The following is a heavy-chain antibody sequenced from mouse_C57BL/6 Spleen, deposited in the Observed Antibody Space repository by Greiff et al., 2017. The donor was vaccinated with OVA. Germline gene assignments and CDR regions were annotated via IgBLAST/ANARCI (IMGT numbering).Heavy chain of an antibody. CDR3: ANHYYGSSPYYYAMDY. CDR2: IWRGGST. J-gene: IGHJ4*01. CDR1: GFSLTSYG. V-gene: IGHV2-5*01. D-gene: IGHD1-1*01. Sequence: QVQLQQSGPGLVQPSQSLSITCTVSGFSLTSYGVHWVRQSPGKGLEWLGVIWRGGSTDYNAAFMSRLSITKDNSKSQVFFKMNSLQADDTAIYYCANHYYGSSPYYYAMDYWGQGTSVTVSS.